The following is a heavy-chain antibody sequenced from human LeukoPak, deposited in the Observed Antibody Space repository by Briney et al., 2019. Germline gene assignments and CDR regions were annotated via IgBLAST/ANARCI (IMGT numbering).Heavy chain of an antibody. CDR2: INPNSGGT. Sequence: GASVKVSCKASGYTFTGYYMHWVRQAPGQGLEWMGWINPNSGGTNYAQKFQGRVTMTRDTSISTAYMELSRLRSDDTAVYYCARARAGTTKVGWFDPWGQGTLVTVSS. D-gene: IGHD1-7*01. CDR3: ARARAGTTKVGWFDP. V-gene: IGHV1-2*02. J-gene: IGHJ5*02. CDR1: GYTFTGYY.